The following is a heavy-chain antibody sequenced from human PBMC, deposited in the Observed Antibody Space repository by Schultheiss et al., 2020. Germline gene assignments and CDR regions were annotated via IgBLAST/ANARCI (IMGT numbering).Heavy chain of an antibody. V-gene: IGHV3-23*01. CDR2: ISGSGGST. Sequence: GGSLRLSCAASGFTFSSYGMHWVRQAPGKGLEWVSAISGSGGSTYYADSVKGRFTISRDNSKNTLYLQMNSLRAEDTAVYYCARAERTGGGPWGQGTLVTVSS. CDR1: GFTFSSYG. J-gene: IGHJ5*02. D-gene: IGHD7-27*01. CDR3: ARAERTGGGP.